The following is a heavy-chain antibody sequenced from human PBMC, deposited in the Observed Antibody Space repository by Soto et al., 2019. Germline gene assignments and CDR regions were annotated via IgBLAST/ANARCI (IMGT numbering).Heavy chain of an antibody. D-gene: IGHD2-2*01. Sequence: QVQLVQSGAEVKKPGSSVKVSCKASGGTFSSYAISWVRQAPGQGLEWMGGIIPIFGTANYAQKFQGRVTITADESTSTAYMELSSRRSEDTAVYYCARAGDIVVVPAAISMAYFDYWGQGTLVTVSS. CDR2: IIPIFGTA. CDR1: GGTFSSYA. V-gene: IGHV1-69*01. CDR3: ARAGDIVVVPAAISMAYFDY. J-gene: IGHJ4*02.